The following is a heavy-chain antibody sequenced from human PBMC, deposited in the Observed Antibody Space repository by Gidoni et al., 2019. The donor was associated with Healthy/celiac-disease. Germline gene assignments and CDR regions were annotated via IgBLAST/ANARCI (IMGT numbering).Heavy chain of an antibody. V-gene: IGHV4-39*01. CDR1: GGSISSSSYY. D-gene: IGHD3-16*01. J-gene: IGHJ4*02. CDR3: ARHYRGESRREYYFDY. Sequence: QLQLQESGPGLVKPSETLSLTCTVSGGSISSSSYYWGWIRQPPGKGLEWIGSIYYSGSTYYNPSLKSRVPISVDTSKKQFSLKLSSVTAADTAVYYCARHYRGESRREYYFDYWGQGTLVTVSS. CDR2: IYYSGST.